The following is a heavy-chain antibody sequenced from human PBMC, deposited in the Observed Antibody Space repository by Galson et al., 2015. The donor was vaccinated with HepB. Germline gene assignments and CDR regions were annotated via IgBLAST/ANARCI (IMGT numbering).Heavy chain of an antibody. CDR1: GFTVSSNY. J-gene: IGHJ4*02. V-gene: IGHV3-53*01. CDR2: IYSGGST. Sequence: SLRLSCAASGFTVSSNYMSWARQAPGKGLEWVSVIYSGGSTYYADSVKGRFTISRDNSKNTLYLQMNSLRAEDTAVYYCARDAAASYYDSSGYYFDYRGQGTLVTVSS. D-gene: IGHD3-22*01. CDR3: ARDAAASYYDSSGYYFDY.